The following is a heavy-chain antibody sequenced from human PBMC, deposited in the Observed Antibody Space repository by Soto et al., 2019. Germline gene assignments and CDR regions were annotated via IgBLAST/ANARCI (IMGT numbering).Heavy chain of an antibody. CDR3: AKASMGTTKGKYYFDC. V-gene: IGHV3-23*01. J-gene: IGHJ4*02. D-gene: IGHD4-17*01. CDR1: GFSFSTYA. CDR2: ISGSGGNT. Sequence: EVQLLESGGGLVQPGGSLRLSCAASGFSFSTYAMSWVRQAPGKGLEWVSAISGSGGNTYYADSVKGRFTISRDSSKNTLYLQMNSLRAEDTAIYYCAKASMGTTKGKYYFDCWGQETLVTASS.